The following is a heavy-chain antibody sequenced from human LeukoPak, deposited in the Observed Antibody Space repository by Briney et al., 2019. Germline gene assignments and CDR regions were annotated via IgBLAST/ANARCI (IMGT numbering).Heavy chain of an antibody. V-gene: IGHV4-31*03. J-gene: IGHJ4*02. CDR3: ARPRSRYSSSWQF. Sequence: PSETLSLTCTVSGGSISSGGYYWSWIRQHPGKGLEWIGYIYYSGSTYYNPSLKSRVTISVDTSKNQFSLKLSSVTAADTAVYYCARPRSRYSSSWQFWGQGTLVTVSS. CDR1: GGSISSGGYY. CDR2: IYYSGST. D-gene: IGHD6-13*01.